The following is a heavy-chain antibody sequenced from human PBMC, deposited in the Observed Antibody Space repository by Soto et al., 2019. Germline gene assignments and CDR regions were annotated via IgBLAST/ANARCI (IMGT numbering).Heavy chain of an antibody. V-gene: IGHV4-59*01. Sequence: SETLSLTCTVSGGSISSYYWSWIRQPPGKGLEWIGYIYYSGSTNYNPSLKSRVTISVDTSKNQFSLKLSSVTAADTAVYYCARSREHYDFWSGRGVPYNWFDPWGQGTLVTVSS. J-gene: IGHJ5*02. CDR1: GGSISSYY. D-gene: IGHD3-3*01. CDR2: IYYSGST. CDR3: ARSREHYDFWSGRGVPYNWFDP.